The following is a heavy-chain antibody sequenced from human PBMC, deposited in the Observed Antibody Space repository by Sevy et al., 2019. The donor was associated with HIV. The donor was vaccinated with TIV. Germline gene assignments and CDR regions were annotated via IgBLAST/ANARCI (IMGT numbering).Heavy chain of an antibody. Sequence: SETLSLSCTVSGGSISNDNYYWTWIRQRPGKGLEWVGYIHHSGKTSYNPSLKSRTTISIDKSRNQFSLKVNSISGADMAVYYCARDHGYSNGWFPYYYYHGMDVWGLGTTVTVSS. V-gene: IGHV4-31*03. CDR1: GGSISNDNYY. D-gene: IGHD5-12*01. CDR3: ARDHGYSNGWFPYYYYHGMDV. J-gene: IGHJ6*02. CDR2: IHHSGKT.